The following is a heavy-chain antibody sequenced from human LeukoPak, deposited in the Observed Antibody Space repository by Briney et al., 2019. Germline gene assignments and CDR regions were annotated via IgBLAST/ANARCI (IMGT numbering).Heavy chain of an antibody. D-gene: IGHD3-22*01. CDR3: ARGFPYYDSSGLGEGY. CDR1: GFTFSSYS. Sequence: PGGSLRLSCAASGFTFSSYSMNWVRQAPGKGLEWVSSISSSSSYIYYADSVKGRFTISRDSAKNSLYLQMNSLRAEDTAVYYCARGFPYYDSSGLGEGYWGQGTLVTVSS. J-gene: IGHJ4*02. V-gene: IGHV3-21*01. CDR2: ISSSSSYI.